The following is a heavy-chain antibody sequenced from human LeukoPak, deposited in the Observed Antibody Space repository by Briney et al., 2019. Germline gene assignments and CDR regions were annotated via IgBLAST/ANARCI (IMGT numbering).Heavy chain of an antibody. V-gene: IGHV3-33*01. CDR1: GFTFRSYG. CDR3: ARDLRYCSGGSCQFDY. D-gene: IGHD2-15*01. Sequence: PGRSLRLSCAASGFTFRSYGMHWVGQAPGKGLEGVAVIWYDGSNKYYAHSVKGRFTISRDNSKNTLYLQMNSLRAEDTAVYYCARDLRYCSGGSCQFDYWGQGTLVTVSS. J-gene: IGHJ4*02. CDR2: IWYDGSNK.